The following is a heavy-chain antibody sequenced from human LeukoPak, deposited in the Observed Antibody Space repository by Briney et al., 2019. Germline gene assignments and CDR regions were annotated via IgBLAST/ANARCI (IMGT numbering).Heavy chain of an antibody. J-gene: IGHJ4*02. CDR2: INHSGST. Sequence: PSETLSLTCAVYGGSFSGYYWSWIRQPPGKGLEWIGEINHSGSTNYNPSLKSRVTISVDTSKNQFSLKLSSVTAADTAVYYCARSYLGGWYCFDYWGQGTLVTVSS. CDR1: GGSFSGYY. V-gene: IGHV4-34*01. D-gene: IGHD6-19*01. CDR3: ARSYLGGWYCFDY.